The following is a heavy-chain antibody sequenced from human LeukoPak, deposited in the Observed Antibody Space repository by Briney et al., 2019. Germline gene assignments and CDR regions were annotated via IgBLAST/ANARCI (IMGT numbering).Heavy chain of an antibody. CDR3: TRDQTPYY. J-gene: IGHJ4*02. CDR1: GFTFGDYA. CDR2: IASETYGGTA. V-gene: IGHV3-49*04. Sequence: PGGSLRLSCTASGFTFGDYAMTWVRQAPGKGLEWVGFIASETYGGTAEYAASVEGRFTISRDDSKSIAYLQMNSLKTGDTAVYYCTRDQTPYYWGQGTLVTVSS.